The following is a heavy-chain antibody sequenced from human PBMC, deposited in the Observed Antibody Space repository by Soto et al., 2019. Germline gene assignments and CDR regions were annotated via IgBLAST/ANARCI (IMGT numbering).Heavy chain of an antibody. CDR2: MDYTGKN. Sequence: QVQLQESGPGLVKPSQTLSLTCTVSGTTISSGDHYWSWIRQAPGKGLEWIGYMDYTGKNYYNTSLQSRVTLSVDTSKNQFSLKMTSVTAANTAMYFCARVYGRGAYFDFWGRGTLVSVSS. V-gene: IGHV4-30-4*01. J-gene: IGHJ4*02. D-gene: IGHD1-26*01. CDR3: ARVYGRGAYFDF. CDR1: GTTISSGDHY.